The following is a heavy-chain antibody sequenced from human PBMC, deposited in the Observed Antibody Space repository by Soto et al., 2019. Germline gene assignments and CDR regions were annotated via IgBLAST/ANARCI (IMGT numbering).Heavy chain of an antibody. CDR3: ATEIYSNGYNF. J-gene: IGHJ4*02. D-gene: IGHD3-22*01. Sequence: PGGSLTLSCTSYGLTFGDAWMTWVRPAPGKGLEWVGHIKSKVYCETTDYAAEVRGRFTISRDDSRSTLYLQLNSLEIEEIAVYYCATEIYSNGYNFWGQGTLVTVSS. CDR1: GLTFGDAW. V-gene: IGHV3-15*01. CDR2: IKSKVYCETT.